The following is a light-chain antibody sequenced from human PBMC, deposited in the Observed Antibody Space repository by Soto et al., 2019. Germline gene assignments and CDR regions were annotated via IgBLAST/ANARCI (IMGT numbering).Light chain of an antibody. V-gene: IGLV2-18*02. CDR3: SSYTSSSTYV. CDR2: DVS. J-gene: IGLJ1*01. CDR1: SSDVGSYNR. Sequence: QSVLPQPPSVYVSPGQSVTISCTGTSSDVGSYNRVSWYQQPPGTAPKVMIYDVSNRPSGVPDRFSGSKSGNTASLTISGLQAEDESDYYCSSYTSSSTYVFGTGTKVTVL.